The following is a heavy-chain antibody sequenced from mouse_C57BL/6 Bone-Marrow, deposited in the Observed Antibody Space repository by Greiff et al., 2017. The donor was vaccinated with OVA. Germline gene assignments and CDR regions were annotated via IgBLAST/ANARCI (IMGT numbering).Heavy chain of an antibody. CDR1: GYTFTSYG. CDR2: IYPRSGNT. V-gene: IGHV1-81*01. J-gene: IGHJ3*01. Sequence: QVQLQQSGAELARPGASVKLSCKASGYTFTSYGISWVKQRTGQGLEWIVEIYPRSGNTYYNEKFKGKATLTADKSSSTAYMELRSLTSEDSAVYFCARPPDLLLRAWFAYWGQGTLVTVSA. D-gene: IGHD1-1*01. CDR3: ARPPDLLLRAWFAY.